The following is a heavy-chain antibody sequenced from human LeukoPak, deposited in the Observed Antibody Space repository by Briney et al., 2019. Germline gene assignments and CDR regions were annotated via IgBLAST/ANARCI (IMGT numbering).Heavy chain of an antibody. J-gene: IGHJ4*02. Sequence: PGGSLRLSCSASGFSCSSYWMSWVRQAPGKGLEWVAHINEDGSEKYYVDSVKGRFFISRDNAAKSLSLQMNRLRDADTAVYYCARVSVGAPAFDYRGQGNLVTVSS. CDR3: ARVSVGAPAFDY. V-gene: IGHV3-7*01. CDR2: INEDGSEK. D-gene: IGHD1-26*01. CDR1: GFSCSSYW.